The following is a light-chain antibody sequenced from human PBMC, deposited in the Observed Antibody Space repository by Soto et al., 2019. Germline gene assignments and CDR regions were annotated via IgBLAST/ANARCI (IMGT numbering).Light chain of an antibody. CDR2: DVT. CDR1: SSDIGGYNS. CDR3: SSYTDRKNLV. J-gene: IGLJ1*01. Sequence: QSVLTQSPSASGSPGQSVTISCTGTSSDIGGYNSVSWYQQHPGKAPKVMIYDVTKRPSGAPDRFSGSKSGNTASLTVSALQAEDEADYYCSSYTDRKNLVFGTGTKVTV. V-gene: IGLV2-8*01.